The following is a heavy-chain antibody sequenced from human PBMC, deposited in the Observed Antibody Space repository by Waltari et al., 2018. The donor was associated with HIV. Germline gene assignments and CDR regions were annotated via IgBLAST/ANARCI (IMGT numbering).Heavy chain of an antibody. D-gene: IGHD1-1*01. CDR3: VRICKLNCYYYYGMDV. V-gene: IGHV3-13*01. CDR2: IGTACDT. Sequence: VQLVAAGGGLVHTGASQRLPLQAFGLPSINAALHWVRQATGKGLEWVSGIGTACDTYYPGSVKGRFTISRENAKNSLHLQMNSLRAGDTAVYYCVRICKLNCYYYYGMDVWGQGTTVTVSS. J-gene: IGHJ6*02. CDR1: GLPSINAA.